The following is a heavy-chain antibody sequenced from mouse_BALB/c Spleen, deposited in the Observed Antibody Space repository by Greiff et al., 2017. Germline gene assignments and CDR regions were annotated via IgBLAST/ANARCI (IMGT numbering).Heavy chain of an antibody. D-gene: IGHD2-4*01. Sequence: EVKVVESGGGLVQPGGSRKLSCAASGFTFSDYGMAWVRQAPGKGPEWVAFISNLAYSIYYADTVTGRFTISRDNAKNTLYLQMSSLKSEDTAMYYCARHFYDYDGYYAMDYWGQGTSVTVSA. J-gene: IGHJ4*01. CDR3: ARHFYDYDGYYAMDY. V-gene: IGHV5-15*02. CDR2: ISNLAYSI. CDR1: GFTFSDYG.